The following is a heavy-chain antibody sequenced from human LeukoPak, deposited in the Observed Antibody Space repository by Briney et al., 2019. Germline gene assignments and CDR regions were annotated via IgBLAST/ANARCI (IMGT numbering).Heavy chain of an antibody. V-gene: IGHV4-59*01. J-gene: IGHJ3*02. D-gene: IGHD3-22*01. CDR2: IYYSGST. Sequence: SETLSLTCTVSGGSISSYYWSWIRQPPGKGLEWIGYIYYSGSTNYNPSLKSRVTISVDTSKNQFSLKLSSVTAADTAVYYCARVNYYDSSGYGAFDIWGQGTMVTVSS. CDR1: GGSISSYY. CDR3: ARVNYYDSSGYGAFDI.